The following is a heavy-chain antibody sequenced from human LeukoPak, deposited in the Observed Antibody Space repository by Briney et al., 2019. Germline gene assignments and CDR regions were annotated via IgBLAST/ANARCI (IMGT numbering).Heavy chain of an antibody. Sequence: GGTLRLSCAPSGFTVSSNYMSWVRQAPGKGLGWVSVIYSGGSTYYADSVKGRFTISRDNSKNTLYLQMNSLRAEDTAVYYCARVVGSGSSPFDYWGQGTLVTVST. D-gene: IGHD3-10*01. CDR3: ARVVGSGSSPFDY. J-gene: IGHJ4*02. CDR2: IYSGGST. V-gene: IGHV3-53*01. CDR1: GFTVSSNY.